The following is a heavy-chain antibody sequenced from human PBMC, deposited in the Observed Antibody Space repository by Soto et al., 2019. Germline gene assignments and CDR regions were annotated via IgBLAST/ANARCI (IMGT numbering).Heavy chain of an antibody. V-gene: IGHV3-11*01. CDR2: ISSSDNTI. Sequence: LSLSCAASGFSFSDYYMSWIRQAPGKGLEWDSYISSSDNTIYYADSVKGRFTISRDCAKNSLYLQMNSLRAEDTAMYYCAGYSSWTYSHFGYWGQEALVATSS. J-gene: IGHJ4*01. CDR1: GFSFSDYY. D-gene: IGHD2-21*01. CDR3: AGYSSWTYSHFGY.